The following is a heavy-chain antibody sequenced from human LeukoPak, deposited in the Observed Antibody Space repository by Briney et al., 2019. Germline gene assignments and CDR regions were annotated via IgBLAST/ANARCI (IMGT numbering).Heavy chain of an antibody. D-gene: IGHD1-20*01. CDR2: INHSGST. V-gene: IGHV4-34*01. CDR3: ARGSEDNWNDLLWAFDI. Sequence: SETLSLTCAVYDGSFSGYYWSWIRQPPGKGLEWIGEINHSGSTNYNPSLKSRVTISVDTSKNQFSLKLSSVTAADTAVYYCARGSEDNWNDLLWAFDIWGQGTMVTVSS. J-gene: IGHJ3*02. CDR1: DGSFSGYY.